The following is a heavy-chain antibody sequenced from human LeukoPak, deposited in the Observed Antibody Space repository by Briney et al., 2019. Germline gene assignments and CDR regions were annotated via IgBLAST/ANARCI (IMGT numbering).Heavy chain of an antibody. D-gene: IGHD3-10*01. Sequence: GGSLRLSCAASGFSFCIYSMHRVRQAPGKGLEWVSSISSSSGFIYYADSVKGRFTISRDNAKNSLYLQMSSLRAEDTAVYYCARDISYGSALWGQGTLVTVSS. CDR1: GFSFCIYS. V-gene: IGHV3-21*01. CDR2: ISSSSGFI. CDR3: ARDISYGSAL. J-gene: IGHJ4*02.